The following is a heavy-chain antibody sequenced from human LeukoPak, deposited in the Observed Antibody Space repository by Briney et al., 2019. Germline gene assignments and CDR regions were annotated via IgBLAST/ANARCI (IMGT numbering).Heavy chain of an antibody. Sequence: ASVKVSCKASGYTLTSYAMHWVRQAPGQRLEWMGWINAGNGNTKYSQKFQGRVTITRDTSASTAYMELSSLRSEDTAVYYCARDQGCSSSSEYFQHWGQGTLVTVSS. CDR3: ARDQGCSSSSEYFQH. CDR2: INAGNGNT. D-gene: IGHD6-13*01. J-gene: IGHJ1*01. CDR1: GYTLTSYA. V-gene: IGHV1-3*01.